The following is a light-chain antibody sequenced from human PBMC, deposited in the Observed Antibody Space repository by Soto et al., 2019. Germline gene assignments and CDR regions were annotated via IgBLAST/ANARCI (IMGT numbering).Light chain of an antibody. Sequence: DVVMTQSPLSLPVTLWQPASISCRSSQSLVSSAGNTYLTWFQQRPGQSPRRLIYKVSNRDSGVPDRFSGSGSGTNLTLKISRVEAEDVGVYYCMQGTHWPPWTFGQGTKVEIK. J-gene: IGKJ1*01. CDR2: KVS. CDR1: QSLVSSAGNTY. V-gene: IGKV2-30*01. CDR3: MQGTHWPPWT.